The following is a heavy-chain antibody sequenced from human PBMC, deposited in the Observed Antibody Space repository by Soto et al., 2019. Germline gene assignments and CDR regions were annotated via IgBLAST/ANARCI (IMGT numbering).Heavy chain of an antibody. Sequence: LETLSLTCTVSGGSISSSSYYWGWIRQPPGKGLEWIGSIYYSGSTYYNPSLKSRVTISVDTSKNQFSLKLSSVTAADTAVYYCARHAPYYDFWSGYSGRFDPWGQGTLVTVSS. D-gene: IGHD3-3*01. CDR2: IYYSGST. J-gene: IGHJ5*02. CDR1: GGSISSSSYY. V-gene: IGHV4-39*01. CDR3: ARHAPYYDFWSGYSGRFDP.